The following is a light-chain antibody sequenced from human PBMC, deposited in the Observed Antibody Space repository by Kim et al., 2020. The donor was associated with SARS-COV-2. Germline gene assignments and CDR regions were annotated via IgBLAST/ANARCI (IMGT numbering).Light chain of an antibody. Sequence: SYELTQPPSMSVSPGQTATITCSGDKLGDKYACWYQQKPCQSPVLVIYQDTKRPSGIPERFSGSNSGNTATLTISGTEAMDEADYYCQAWDTSTAVFGGG. CDR1: KLGDKY. V-gene: IGLV3-1*01. J-gene: IGLJ3*02. CDR3: QAWDTSTAV. CDR2: QDT.